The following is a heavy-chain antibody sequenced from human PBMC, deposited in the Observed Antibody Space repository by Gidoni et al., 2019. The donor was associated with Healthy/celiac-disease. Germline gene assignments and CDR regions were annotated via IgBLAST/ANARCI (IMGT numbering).Heavy chain of an antibody. D-gene: IGHD2-2*02. Sequence: EVQLLESGGGLVQPGGSLRLSCAASGFTFSSYALSWVRQAPGKGLEWVSAISGSGGSTYYADSVKGRFTISRDNSKNTLYLQMNSLRAEDTAVYYCAKRGTIVVVPAAIPVGWFDPWGQGTLVTVSS. CDR2: ISGSGGST. CDR3: AKRGTIVVVPAAIPVGWFDP. V-gene: IGHV3-23*01. CDR1: GFTFSSYA. J-gene: IGHJ5*02.